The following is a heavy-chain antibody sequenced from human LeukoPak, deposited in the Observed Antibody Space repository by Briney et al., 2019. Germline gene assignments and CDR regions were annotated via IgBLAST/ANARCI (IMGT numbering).Heavy chain of an antibody. V-gene: IGHV1-8*01. D-gene: IGHD2-2*01. CDR2: MNPNSGNT. J-gene: IGHJ4*02. CDR3: ARGPRYCSSTSCPIDY. CDR1: GYTFTSYD. Sequence: ASVKVSCKASGYTFTSYDINWVRQAPGQGLEWMGWMNPNSGNTGYAQKFQGRVTMTRNTSISTAYMELSSLRSEDTAVYYCARGPRYCSSTSCPIDYWGQGTLVTVSS.